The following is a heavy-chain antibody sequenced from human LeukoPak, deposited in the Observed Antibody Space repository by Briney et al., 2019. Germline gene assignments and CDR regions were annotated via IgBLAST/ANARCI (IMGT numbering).Heavy chain of an antibody. J-gene: IGHJ4*02. CDR1: GGSLSSGSDY. V-gene: IGHV4-61*02. CDR3: ARYSSSPTYYFDY. D-gene: IGHD6-13*01. CDR2: IYASGST. Sequence: SQTLSLTCTVSGGSLSSGSDYWSWIRQSAGKGLEWIGRIYASGSTNYNPSLKSRVTISVDTSKNQFSLKLSSVTAADTAVYYCARYSSSPTYYFDYWGQGTLVTVSS.